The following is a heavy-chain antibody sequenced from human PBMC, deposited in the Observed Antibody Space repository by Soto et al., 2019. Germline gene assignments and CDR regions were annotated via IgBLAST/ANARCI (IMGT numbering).Heavy chain of an antibody. CDR3: AASSTSRHVPIGYFDY. J-gene: IGHJ4*02. CDR1: GGFISNGGYY. D-gene: IGHD2-2*01. Sequence: SETLSLTCTVSGGFISNGGYYWSWIRQHPGKGLEWIGYIYYSGSTYYNPSLKSRVTISVDTSKNQFFLKLSSVTAADTAVYYCAASSTSRHVPIGYFDYWGQGTLVTVSS. V-gene: IGHV4-31*03. CDR2: IYYSGST.